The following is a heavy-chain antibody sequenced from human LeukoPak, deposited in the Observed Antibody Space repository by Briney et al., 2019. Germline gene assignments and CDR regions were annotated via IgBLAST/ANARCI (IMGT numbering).Heavy chain of an antibody. CDR1: GFTFDDYA. J-gene: IGHJ3*02. CDR2: ISWNSGSI. D-gene: IGHD6-19*01. V-gene: IGHV3-9*01. Sequence: HPGGSLRLSCAASGFTFDDYAMHWVRQAPGKGLEGVSGISWNSGSIGYADSVKGRFTISRDNAKNSLYLQMNSLRAEDTALYYCAKDIAAVAGNNAFDIWGQGTMVTVSS. CDR3: AKDIAAVAGNNAFDI.